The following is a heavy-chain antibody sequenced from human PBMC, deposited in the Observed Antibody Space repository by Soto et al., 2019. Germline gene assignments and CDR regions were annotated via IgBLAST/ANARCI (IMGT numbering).Heavy chain of an antibody. V-gene: IGHV3-23*01. Sequence: GGPLSLSCAASGFAFSSFAMSWVRQAPGRGLEWVSGLSSSAVFTYYAGSVKGRFTISRDNSKNTLYLQMNSLRAEDTAIYYCGKDLGYKSPKYWYGMDVWGQGTTVTVSS. CDR1: GFAFSSFA. J-gene: IGHJ6*02. CDR3: GKDLGYKSPKYWYGMDV. CDR2: LSSSAVFT. D-gene: IGHD2-8*02.